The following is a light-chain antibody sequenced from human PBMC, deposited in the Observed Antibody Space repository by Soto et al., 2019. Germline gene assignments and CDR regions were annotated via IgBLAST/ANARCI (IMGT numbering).Light chain of an antibody. V-gene: IGLV2-14*01. CDR3: SSYTSSSTLGV. J-gene: IGLJ2*01. Sequence: QSALTQPASVSGSPGQSITISCTGTSSDLGGYHYVSWYQQHPGKAPKLMIYDVSNRPSGVSNRFSGSKSGNTASLTISGLQAEDEADYYCSSYTSSSTLGVFGGGTQLTVL. CDR1: SSDLGGYHY. CDR2: DVS.